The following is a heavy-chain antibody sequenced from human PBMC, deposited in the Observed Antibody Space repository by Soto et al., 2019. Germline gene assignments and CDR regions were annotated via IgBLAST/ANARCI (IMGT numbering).Heavy chain of an antibody. V-gene: IGHV3-30*18. CDR2: ISYDGSNK. CDR3: AKDRAVVVTAPRGAVSNYYYYYGMDV. Sequence: GGSLRLSCAASGFTFSSYGMHWVRQAPGKGLEWVAVISYDGSNKYYADSVKGRFTISRDNSKNTLYLQMNSLRAEDTAVYYCAKDRAVVVTAPRGAVSNYYYYYGMDVWGQGTTVTVSS. D-gene: IGHD2-21*02. J-gene: IGHJ6*02. CDR1: GFTFSSYG.